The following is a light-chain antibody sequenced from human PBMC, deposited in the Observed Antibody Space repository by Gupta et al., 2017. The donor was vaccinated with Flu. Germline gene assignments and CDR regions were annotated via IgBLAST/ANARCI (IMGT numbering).Light chain of an antibody. CDR3: QQYNSYYT. CDR1: QSISSW. V-gene: IGKV1-5*03. CDR2: KAS. Sequence: DIQMIQSPSTLSASVGDRVNIPCRASQSISSWLAWYQQQPGKAPKLHLDKASSLESGVPSSFSGSGSETEFTLTSSSLQPYDFATYYCQQYNSYYTVGQGTKLEIK. J-gene: IGKJ2*01.